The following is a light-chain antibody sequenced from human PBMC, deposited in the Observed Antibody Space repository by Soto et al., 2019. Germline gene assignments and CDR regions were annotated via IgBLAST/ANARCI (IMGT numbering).Light chain of an antibody. V-gene: IGKV1-5*03. CDR2: KAS. CDR1: QSISVW. Sequence: DIQMTQSPSTLSASVGDRVTITCRASQSISVWLAWYQQKAGKAPNLLIYKASRLESGVPSRFSGSGSETEFTLTISGLQLGDSGTYYCQQYNSYSRTFGPGTKVDIK. J-gene: IGKJ1*01. CDR3: QQYNSYSRT.